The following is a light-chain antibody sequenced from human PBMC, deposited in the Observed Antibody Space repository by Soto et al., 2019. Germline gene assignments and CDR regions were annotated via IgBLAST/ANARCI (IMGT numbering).Light chain of an antibody. V-gene: IGKV3-20*01. CDR2: AAS. J-gene: IGKJ1*01. CDR3: KQYGTSLWT. Sequence: EIVLTQSPGTLSLSPGDRATLSCRASQSVSNNLLAWYQQNPGQAPRLLIYAASSRATGIQDRFRGSGAEKNFTFNNRKIEAEEFAVYYCKQYGTSLWTFGQGTKVDNK. CDR1: QSVSNNL.